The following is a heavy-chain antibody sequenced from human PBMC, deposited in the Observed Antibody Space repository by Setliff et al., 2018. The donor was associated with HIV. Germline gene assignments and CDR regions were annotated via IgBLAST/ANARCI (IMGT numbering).Heavy chain of an antibody. V-gene: IGHV4-30-4*01. Sequence: KSSETLSLTCIVSGGYISSGGNHWSWIRQSPGKGLEWIGYVYDSGSTNCNPSLWSRVAISVDTSKNEFSLKLNSMTAADTAVYYCANYIIGAGGRGNWGQGILVTVSS. J-gene: IGHJ4*02. CDR2: VYDSGST. CDR1: GGYISSGGNH. D-gene: IGHD1-26*01. CDR3: ANYIIGAGGRGN.